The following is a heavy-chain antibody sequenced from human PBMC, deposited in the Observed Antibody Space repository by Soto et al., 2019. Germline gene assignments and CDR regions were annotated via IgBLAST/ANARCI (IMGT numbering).Heavy chain of an antibody. CDR1: GGTFSSYA. V-gene: IGHV1-69*13. CDR3: ARSSIEGLYSSGWPFDY. J-gene: IGHJ4*02. CDR2: IIPIFGTA. D-gene: IGHD6-19*01. Sequence: SVKVSCKASGGTFSSYAISWVRQAPGQGLEWMGGIIPIFGTANYAQKFQGRVTITADESTSTAYMELSSLRSEDTAVYYCARSSIEGLYSSGWPFDYWGQGTLVTVSS.